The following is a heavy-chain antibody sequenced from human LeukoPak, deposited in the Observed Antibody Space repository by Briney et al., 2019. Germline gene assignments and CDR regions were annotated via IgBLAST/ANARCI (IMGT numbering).Heavy chain of an antibody. CDR2: IWYDGSNK. D-gene: IGHD2-2*02. J-gene: IGHJ4*02. V-gene: IGHV3-33*01. Sequence: RSRRLSCASSESTFSSYGMHGTRPARGKGLDWRAVIWYDGSNKYTADSVKGLVTISRDNSKNTLYLQMNSLRAEDTAVYYCARMGYCSSTSCYRRGAFDYWGQGTLVTVSS. CDR3: ARMGYCSSTSCYRRGAFDY. CDR1: ESTFSSYG.